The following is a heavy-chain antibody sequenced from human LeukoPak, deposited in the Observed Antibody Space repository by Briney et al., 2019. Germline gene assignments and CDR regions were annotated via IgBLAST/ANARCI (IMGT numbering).Heavy chain of an antibody. J-gene: IGHJ5*02. Sequence: GGSLRLSCAASGFTFTNYWMSWVRQAPGKGLELVANIKQDRSEKYYVDSVKGRFTISRDNAKNSLYLQMNSLRAEDTAVYYCARDFSIAAAWGQGTLVTVSS. CDR3: ARDFSIAAA. CDR2: IKQDRSEK. CDR1: GFTFTNYW. D-gene: IGHD6-6*01. V-gene: IGHV3-7*01.